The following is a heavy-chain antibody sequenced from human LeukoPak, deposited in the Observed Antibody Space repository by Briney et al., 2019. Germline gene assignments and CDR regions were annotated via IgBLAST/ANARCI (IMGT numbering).Heavy chain of an antibody. CDR1: GGSISSGDYY. Sequence: PSETLSLTCTVSGGSISSGDYYWRWLRQPPGKGLEWIGYIYYSGSTYYNPSLKSRVTISVDTSKNQFSLKLSSVTAADTAVNYCARAGYYYDSSGPPGYWGQGTLVTVSS. V-gene: IGHV4-30-4*08. CDR2: IYYSGST. D-gene: IGHD3-22*01. CDR3: ARAGYYYDSSGPPGY. J-gene: IGHJ4*02.